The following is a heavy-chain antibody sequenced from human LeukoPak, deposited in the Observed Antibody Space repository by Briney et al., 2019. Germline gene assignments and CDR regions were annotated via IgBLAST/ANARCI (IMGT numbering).Heavy chain of an antibody. CDR3: ARDPPAPYYYDSSGYYSPPYGMDV. CDR1: GYTFTSYY. CDR2: INPSGGST. J-gene: IGHJ6*02. Sequence: GASVKVSCKASGYTFTSYYMHWVRQAPGQGLEWMGIINPSGGSTSYAQKFQGRVTMTRDTSTSTVYMELSSLRSEDTAVYCCARDPPAPYYYDSSGYYSPPYGMDVWGQGTTVTVSS. D-gene: IGHD3-22*01. V-gene: IGHV1-46*01.